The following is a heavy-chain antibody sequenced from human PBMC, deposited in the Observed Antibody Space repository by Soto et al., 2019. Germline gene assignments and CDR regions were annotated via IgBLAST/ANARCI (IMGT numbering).Heavy chain of an antibody. Sequence: GGSLRLSCAASGFTFSSYWMSWVRQAPGKGLEWVANIKQDGSEKYYVDSVKGRFTISRDNAKNSLYLQMNSLRAEDSAVDYCARAGYGGSYYFDYWGQGPLVTVSS. CDR2: IKQDGSEK. CDR1: GFTFSSYW. CDR3: ARAGYGGSYYFDY. D-gene: IGHD1-26*01. V-gene: IGHV3-7*03. J-gene: IGHJ4*02.